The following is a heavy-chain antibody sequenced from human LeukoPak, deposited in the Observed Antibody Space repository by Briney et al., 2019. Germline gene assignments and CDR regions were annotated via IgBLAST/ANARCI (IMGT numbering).Heavy chain of an antibody. V-gene: IGHV1-18*04. Sequence: RASVKVSCKASGYTFTGYYMHWVRQAPGQGLEWMGWISSYNGNTIYAQKLQGRVTMTTDTSTSTTYMELRSLRSGDTAIYYCARSLPRSSDAFDIWGQGTMVTVSS. J-gene: IGHJ3*02. CDR2: ISSYNGNT. CDR3: ARSLPRSSDAFDI. D-gene: IGHD4-17*01. CDR1: GYTFTGYY.